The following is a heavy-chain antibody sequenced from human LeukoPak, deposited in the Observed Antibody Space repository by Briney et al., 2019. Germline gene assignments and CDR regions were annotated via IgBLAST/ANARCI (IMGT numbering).Heavy chain of an antibody. D-gene: IGHD3-10*01. CDR2: INPNSGGT. Sequence: ASVKVSCKASGYSFTSYYMHWVRQAPGQGLEWMGWINPNSGGTNYAQKFQGRVTMTRDTSISTAYMELSRLRSDDTAVYYCARVQMVRGDYYYMDVWGKGTTVTVSS. CDR3: ARVQMVRGDYYYMDV. J-gene: IGHJ6*03. V-gene: IGHV1-2*02. CDR1: GYSFTSYY.